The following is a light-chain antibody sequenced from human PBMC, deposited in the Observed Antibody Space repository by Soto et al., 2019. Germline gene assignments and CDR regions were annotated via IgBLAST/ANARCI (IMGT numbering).Light chain of an antibody. CDR2: DIT. J-gene: IGLJ1*01. CDR1: SSDVGGINY. V-gene: IGLV2-14*03. CDR3: DSYTSSSAYV. Sequence: QSALTQPASVSGSPGQPITISCTGTSSDVGGINYVSWYQQHPGKAPKLMLYDITNPPSGVSHRFSGYKSGDTASLTTSVLQAEDEADYYCDSYTSSSAYVFGTGTKVTVL.